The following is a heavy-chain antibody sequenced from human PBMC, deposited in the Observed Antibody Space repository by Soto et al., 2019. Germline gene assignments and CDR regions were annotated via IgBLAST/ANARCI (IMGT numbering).Heavy chain of an antibody. D-gene: IGHD6-13*01. J-gene: IGHJ3*02. CDR3: ARDSSSWYGARAFDI. CDR2: IIPIFGTA. CDR1: GGTFSSYA. V-gene: IGHV1-69*13. Sequence: SVKVSCKASGGTFSSYAISWVRQAPGQGLEWMGGIIPIFGTANYAQKFQGRVTITADESTSTAYMELSSLRSEDTAVYYCARDSSSWYGARAFDIWGQGTMVTVSS.